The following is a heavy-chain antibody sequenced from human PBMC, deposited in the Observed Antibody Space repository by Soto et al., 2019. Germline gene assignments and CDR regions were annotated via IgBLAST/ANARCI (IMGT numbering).Heavy chain of an antibody. Sequence: ASVKVSCKASGYSFTSLDINWVRQTTGQGLEWMGWMEPSSGKTGYAQRFQDRVTMTRDTSINTAYMELRSLTSDDTAIYYCARDAALPGEADRFDYWGQGALVTVSS. CDR1: GYSFTSLD. CDR2: MEPSSGKT. CDR3: ARDAALPGEADRFDY. J-gene: IGHJ4*02. V-gene: IGHV1-8*01. D-gene: IGHD2-15*01.